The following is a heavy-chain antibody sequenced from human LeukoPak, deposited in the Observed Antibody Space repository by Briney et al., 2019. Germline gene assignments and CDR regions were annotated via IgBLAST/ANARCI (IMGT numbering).Heavy chain of an antibody. CDR2: ISSSSSYI. J-gene: IGHJ3*02. D-gene: IGHD6-19*01. V-gene: IGHV3-21*01. CDR3: ARKNGIAVAGGDAFDI. Sequence: GGSLRLSCAASGFTFSSYSMNWVRQAPGKGLEWVSSISSSSSYIYCADSVKGRFTISRDNAKNSLYLQMNSLRAEDTAVYYCARKNGIAVAGGDAFDIWGQGTMVTVSS. CDR1: GFTFSSYS.